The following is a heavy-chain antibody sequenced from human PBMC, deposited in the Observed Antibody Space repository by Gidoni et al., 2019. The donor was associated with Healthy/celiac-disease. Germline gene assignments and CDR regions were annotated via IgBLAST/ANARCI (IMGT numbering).Heavy chain of an antibody. V-gene: IGHV3-30-3*01. D-gene: IGHD6-19*01. CDR1: GFTFSSYA. J-gene: IGHJ4*02. Sequence: QVQLVESGGGVVQPGRSLRLSCAASGFTFSSYAMHWVRQAPGKGLEWVAVISYDGSNKYYADSVKGRFTISRDNSKNTLYLQMNSLRAEDTAVYYCARDHYSSGWSYPDYWGQGTLVTVSS. CDR3: ARDHYSSGWSYPDY. CDR2: ISYDGSNK.